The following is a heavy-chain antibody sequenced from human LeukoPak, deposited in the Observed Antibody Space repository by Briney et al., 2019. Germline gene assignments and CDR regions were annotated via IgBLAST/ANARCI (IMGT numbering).Heavy chain of an antibody. V-gene: IGHV4-61*01. J-gene: IGHJ6*02. CDR2: IHYSGST. CDR3: AREWDYSYQPSYDMDV. Sequence: PSETLSLTCTVSGGSVSSSNYYWTWIRQPPGKGLEWIGCIHYSGSTKYNPSLKSRVTISVDTSKNQFSLKVSSVIAADTAVYYCAREWDYSYQPSYDMDVWGQGTTVTVSS. CDR1: GGSVSSSNYY. D-gene: IGHD4-11*01.